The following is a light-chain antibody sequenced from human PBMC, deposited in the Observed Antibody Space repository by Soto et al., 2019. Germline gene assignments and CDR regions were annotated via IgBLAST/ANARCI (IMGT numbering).Light chain of an antibody. CDR3: SSYAGRNNFVV. CDR2: EVS. CDR1: SSDVGGYNY. J-gene: IGLJ1*01. V-gene: IGLV2-8*01. Sequence: QSVLTQPPSASGSPGQSVTISCTGTSSDVGGYNYVSWYQQHPGKAPKLMIYEVSKRPSGVPDRFSGSKSGNTASLTVSGLQAEDEADYYCSSYAGRNNFVVFGTGTKVTVL.